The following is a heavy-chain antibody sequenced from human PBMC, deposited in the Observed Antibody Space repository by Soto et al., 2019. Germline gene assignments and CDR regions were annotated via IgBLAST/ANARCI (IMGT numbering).Heavy chain of an antibody. CDR2: IHHSGGT. V-gene: IGHV4-4*02. CDR3: TKNSAYALDY. CDR1: GGSVSNNNW. Sequence: QVQLQESGPGLVKPSGTLSLSCAVSGGSVSNNNWWSWVRQSPGNGLEWIGEIHHSGGTSYNPSLESRATLSVDKSKNELSLRLNYVTAADPAVYYCTKNSAYALDYWGLGILVTVSS. J-gene: IGHJ4*02. D-gene: IGHD5-12*01.